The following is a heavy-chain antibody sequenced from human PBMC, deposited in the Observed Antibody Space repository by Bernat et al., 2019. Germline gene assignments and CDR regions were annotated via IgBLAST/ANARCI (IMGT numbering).Heavy chain of an antibody. CDR1: GFTFSTYD. Sequence: EVQLVESGGGLVQPGGSLRLSCAASGFTFSTYDMNWVRQAPGKGLEWVSFISDSGRPIYYADSVKGRCTISRDNAKNSLYLQMNSVRAEDTAIYHCVREAHLDMFDYWGEGTLVTVSS. V-gene: IGHV3-48*03. D-gene: IGHD2-2*03. CDR2: ISDSGRPI. CDR3: VREAHLDMFDY. J-gene: IGHJ4*02.